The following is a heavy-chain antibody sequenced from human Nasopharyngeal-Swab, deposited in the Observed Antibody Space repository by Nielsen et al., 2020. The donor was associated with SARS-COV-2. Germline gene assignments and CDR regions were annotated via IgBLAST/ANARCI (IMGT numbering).Heavy chain of an antibody. D-gene: IGHD3-3*01. CDR3: AATPPCASQSGCAFDF. CDR1: GDSIWNSY. Sequence: SETLSLTCIVSGDSIWNSYWSWFRQPPGEGLQWIGYSYIRGGTYYSPSLRGRVSISVDTSQNQFSLRLNSVTAADTAVYYCAATPPCASQSGCAFDFWSQGTRVTVSA. V-gene: IGHV4-4*08. CDR2: SYIRGGT. J-gene: IGHJ3*01.